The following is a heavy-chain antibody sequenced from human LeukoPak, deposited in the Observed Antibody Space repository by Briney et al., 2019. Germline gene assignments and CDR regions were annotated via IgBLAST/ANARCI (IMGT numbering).Heavy chain of an antibody. Sequence: GGSLRLSCAASGFTFIGDWMHWVRQAPGKGLVWVSRINSDGSSTTYADSVKGRFTISRDNTKNTLYLQMNSLRAEDTAVYYCGRHRIAVAGRGAFDIWGQGTTVTVSS. CDR2: INSDGSST. CDR3: GRHRIAVAGRGAFDI. J-gene: IGHJ3*02. D-gene: IGHD6-19*01. V-gene: IGHV3-74*01. CDR1: GFTFIGDW.